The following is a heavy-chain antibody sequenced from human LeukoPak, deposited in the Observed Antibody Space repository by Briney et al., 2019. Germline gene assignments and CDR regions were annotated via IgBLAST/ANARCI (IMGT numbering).Heavy chain of an antibody. CDR1: GGSISSYY. CDR2: IYYSGST. CDR3: ARDATYDFWSGYYFDY. V-gene: IGHV4-59*12. D-gene: IGHD3-3*01. Sequence: SETLSLTCIVSGGSISSYYWSWIRQPPGKGLEWIGYIYYSGSTNYNPSLKSRVTISVDTSKNQFSLKLSSVTAADTAVYYCARDATYDFWSGYYFDYWGQGTLVTVSS. J-gene: IGHJ4*02.